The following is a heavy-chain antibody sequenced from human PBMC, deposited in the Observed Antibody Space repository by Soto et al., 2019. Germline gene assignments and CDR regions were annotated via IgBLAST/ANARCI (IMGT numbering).Heavy chain of an antibody. CDR2: ISYDGSNK. CDR1: GFTFSSYA. V-gene: IGHV3-30-3*01. CDR3: ARSPTTVVTHGFDY. J-gene: IGHJ4*02. Sequence: QVQLVESGGGVVQPGRSLRLSCAASGFTFSSYAMHWVRQAPGKGLEWVAVISYDGSNKYYADSVKGRFTISRDNSKNTLYLQMNSLKAEDTAVYYCARSPTTVVTHGFDYWGQGTLVPVSS. D-gene: IGHD4-17*01.